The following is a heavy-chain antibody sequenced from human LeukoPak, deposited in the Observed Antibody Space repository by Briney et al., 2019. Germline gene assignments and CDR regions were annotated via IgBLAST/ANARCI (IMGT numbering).Heavy chain of an antibody. J-gene: IGHJ6*03. CDR3: ARRANVDIVATDYYYYYMDV. D-gene: IGHD5-12*01. CDR2: IYPGDSDT. CDR1: GYSFTSYW. V-gene: IGHV5-51*01. Sequence: GESLKISCKGSGYSFTSYWIGWVRQMPGKGLEWRGIIYPGDSDTRYSPSFQGQVTISADKSISTAYLQWSSLKASDTAMYYCARRANVDIVATDYYYYYMDVWGKGTTVTVSS.